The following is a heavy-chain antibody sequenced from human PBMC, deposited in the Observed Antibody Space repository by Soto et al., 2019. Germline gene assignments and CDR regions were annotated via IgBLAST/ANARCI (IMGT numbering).Heavy chain of an antibody. J-gene: IGHJ5*02. Sequence: ETLSLSCPVSGGSISSYYWSWIRQPAGKGLEWIGRIYTSGSTNYNPSLKSRVTMSVDTSKNQFSLKLSSVTAADTAVYYCARGGSFLYNWFDPWGQGTLVTVSS. CDR2: IYTSGST. D-gene: IGHD1-26*01. CDR1: GGSISSYY. V-gene: IGHV4-4*07. CDR3: ARGGSFLYNWFDP.